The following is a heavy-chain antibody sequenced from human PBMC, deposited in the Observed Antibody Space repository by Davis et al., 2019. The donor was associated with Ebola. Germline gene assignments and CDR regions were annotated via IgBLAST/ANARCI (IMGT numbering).Heavy chain of an antibody. CDR1: GYAFSSYA. V-gene: IGHV7-4-1*02. CDR2: INTNTGNP. D-gene: IGHD5-12*01. CDR3: ARVLPFEHSGYDEGFDY. Sequence: ASVQVSCKASGYAFSSYAMNWVRQAPGQGLEWMGWINTNTGNPTYAQGFTGRFVFFLDTSVSTAYLQISSLKAEDTAVYYCARVLPFEHSGYDEGFDYWGQGTLVTVSS. J-gene: IGHJ4*02.